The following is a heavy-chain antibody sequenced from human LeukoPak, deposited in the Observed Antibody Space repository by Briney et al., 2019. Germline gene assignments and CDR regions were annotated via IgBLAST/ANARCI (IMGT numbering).Heavy chain of an antibody. CDR2: ISTGGTTM. CDR3: AREGYGSHALDI. V-gene: IGHV3-48*02. J-gene: IGHJ3*02. CDR1: EFTFSSYT. Sequence: GGPLRLSCAASEFTFSSYTMNWVRHAPGRGLECVSYISTGGTTMLYADSVKGRFAISRDNAKHSVSLQEHSQRDEDTAVYYCAREGYGSHALDIWGQGTMVTVSS. D-gene: IGHD3-10*01.